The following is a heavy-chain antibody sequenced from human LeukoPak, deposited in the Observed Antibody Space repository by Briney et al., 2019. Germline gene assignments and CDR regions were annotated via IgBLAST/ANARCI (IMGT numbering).Heavy chain of an antibody. CDR1: GGSISSYY. Sequence: SETLSLTCTVSGGSISSYYWSWIRQPPGKGLEWIGEINHSGSTNYNPSLKSRVTISVDTSKNQFSLKLSSVTAADTAVYYCARGFVAAYYDSSGYPTSFDYWGQGTLVTVSS. V-gene: IGHV4-34*01. J-gene: IGHJ4*02. D-gene: IGHD3-22*01. CDR2: INHSGST. CDR3: ARGFVAAYYDSSGYPTSFDY.